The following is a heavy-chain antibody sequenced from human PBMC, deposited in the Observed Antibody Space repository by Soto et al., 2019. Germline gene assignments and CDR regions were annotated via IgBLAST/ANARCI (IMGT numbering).Heavy chain of an antibody. Sequence: SETLSLTCTVAGGSISSYYWSWILQTPGQGLEWIGYIYYSGSTNYNPSLKSRVTISVDTSKNQFSLKLSSVTAADTAVYYCARGAVVTAIPSRRRITWSDPWGQGTLVTVS. CDR1: GGSISSYY. CDR2: IYYSGST. V-gene: IGHV4-59*01. D-gene: IGHD2-21*02. J-gene: IGHJ5*02. CDR3: ARGAVVTAIPSRRRITWSDP.